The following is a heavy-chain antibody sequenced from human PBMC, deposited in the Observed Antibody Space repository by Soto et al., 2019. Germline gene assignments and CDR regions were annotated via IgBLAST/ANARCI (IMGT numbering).Heavy chain of an antibody. V-gene: IGHV1-18*01. CDR1: GYTFTTYA. J-gene: IGHJ4*02. D-gene: IGHD6-6*01. Sequence: QVQLVQSGAEVKKPGASVKVSCKASGYTFTTYAIRWVRQAPGQGLEWMGRISTYNGNTKYAQKIPGRVTMTTDTSTSTAYMELRSRRSDDTSVYYCARDPQYSTSSQVFDSWGQGTLVTVSS. CDR2: ISTYNGNT. CDR3: ARDPQYSTSSQVFDS.